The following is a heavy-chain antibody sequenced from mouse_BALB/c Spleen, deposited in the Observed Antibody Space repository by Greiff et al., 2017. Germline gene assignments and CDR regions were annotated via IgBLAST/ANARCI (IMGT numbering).Heavy chain of an antibody. CDR1: GYSFTSYW. D-gene: IGHD2-3*01. J-gene: IGHJ4*01. CDR2: IYPGDSDT. CDR3: TVYAGYYYAMDY. Sequence: EVQLQQSGTVLARPGASVRMSCKASGYSFTSYWMHWVKQRPGQGLEWIGAIYPGDSDTSYNQKFKGKAKLTAVTSASTAYMELSSLTNEDSAVYYCTVYAGYYYAMDYWGQGTSVTVSS. V-gene: IGHV1-5*01.